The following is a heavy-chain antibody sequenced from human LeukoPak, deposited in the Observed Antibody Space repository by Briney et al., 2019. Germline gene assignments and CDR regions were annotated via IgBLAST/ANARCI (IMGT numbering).Heavy chain of an antibody. CDR1: GFTFSDYY. J-gene: IGHJ4*02. CDR3: AKRLSSGSYFAAFDY. D-gene: IGHD1-26*01. Sequence: PGGSLRLSCAASGFTFSDYYMSWIRQAPGKGLEWVSTISGSGGTTYHADSVKGRFTISRDNSKNTLYVQMNSLRAEDTAIYYCAKRLSSGSYFAAFDYWGQGTLVTVSS. CDR2: ISGSGGTT. V-gene: IGHV3-23*01.